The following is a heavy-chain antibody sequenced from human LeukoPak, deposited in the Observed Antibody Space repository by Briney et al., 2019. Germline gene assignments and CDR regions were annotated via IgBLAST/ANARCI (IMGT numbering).Heavy chain of an antibody. J-gene: IGHJ6*03. D-gene: IGHD3-10*01. V-gene: IGHV1-69*05. CDR3: ARDKRVTYYYGSGGRRYMDV. Sequence: ASVKVSCKASGGTFSSYAISWVRQAPGQGLEWMGGIIPIFGTANYAQKFQGRVTITTDESTSTAYMELSSLRSEDTAVYYCARDKRVTYYYGSGGRRYMDVWSKGTTVTVSS. CDR2: IIPIFGTA. CDR1: GGTFSSYA.